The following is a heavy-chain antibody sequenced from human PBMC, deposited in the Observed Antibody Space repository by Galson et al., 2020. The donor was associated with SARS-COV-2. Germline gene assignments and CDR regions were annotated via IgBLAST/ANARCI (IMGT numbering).Heavy chain of an antibody. Sequence: SETLSLTCTVSGGSISSSSYYWGWIRQPPGKGLEWIGSIYYSGSTYYNPSLKSRVTISVDTSKNQFSLKLSSVTAADTAVYYCASHLEWLLYWGQGTLVTVSS. D-gene: IGHD3-3*01. J-gene: IGHJ4*02. CDR2: IYYSGST. V-gene: IGHV4-39*01. CDR3: ASHLEWLLY. CDR1: GGSISSSSYY.